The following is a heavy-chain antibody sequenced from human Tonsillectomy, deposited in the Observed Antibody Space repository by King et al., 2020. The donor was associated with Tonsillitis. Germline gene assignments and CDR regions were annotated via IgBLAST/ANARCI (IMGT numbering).Heavy chain of an antibody. V-gene: IGHV3-9*01. CDR1: GFTFDDYA. Sequence: VQLVESGGGLVQPGRSLRLSCAASGFTFDDYAIHWVRQAPGKGLEWVSGISWNSGKIGYADSVKGRFTISRDNAKNSLYLQMNSLRADDTALCYCAKASAYNYGDFDYWGQGILVTVSS. J-gene: IGHJ4*02. CDR3: AKASAYNYGDFDY. CDR2: ISWNSGKI. D-gene: IGHD5-18*01.